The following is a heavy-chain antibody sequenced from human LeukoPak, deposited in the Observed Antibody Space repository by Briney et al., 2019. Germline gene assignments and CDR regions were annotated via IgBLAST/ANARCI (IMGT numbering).Heavy chain of an antibody. CDR2: TYYRSQQWHS. J-gene: IGHJ4*02. CDR3: GRETDFGVVTN. Sequence: SQTLSLTCAISGDSVSSNGASWNWIRQSPSRGLEWLGRTYYRSQQWHSDYAPSVKGRITLNPDTSKNQFSLQLNSVTPEDTAVYYCGRETDFGVVTNWGQGTLVAVSS. V-gene: IGHV6-1*01. D-gene: IGHD3-3*01. CDR1: GDSVSSNGAS.